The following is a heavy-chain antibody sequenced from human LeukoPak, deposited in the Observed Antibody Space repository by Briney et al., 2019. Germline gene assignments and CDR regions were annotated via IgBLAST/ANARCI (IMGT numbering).Heavy chain of an antibody. CDR1: GGSISSNDYY. Sequence: PSETLSLTCTVSGGSISSNDYYWGWIRQPPGRGLEWIGNIYYSGSTFYNPSLKSRVTISVDTSKNQFSLKLSSVTAADTAVYYCARFMVRGLIVDYWGQGTLLTVSS. CDR3: ARFMVRGLIVDY. J-gene: IGHJ4*02. CDR2: IYYSGST. D-gene: IGHD3-10*01. V-gene: IGHV4-39*01.